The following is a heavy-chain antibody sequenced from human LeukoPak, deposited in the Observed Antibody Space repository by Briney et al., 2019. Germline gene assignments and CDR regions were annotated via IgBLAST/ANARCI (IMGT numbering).Heavy chain of an antibody. Sequence: PGGSLRLSCAASGFTFSSYAMSWVRQAPGKGLEWVSAISGSGGSTYYADSVKGRFTISRDNSKNTLYLQMNSLRAEDTAVYYCAREHTVVTTRNDYYYYMAVWGKGTTVTVSS. V-gene: IGHV3-23*01. D-gene: IGHD4-23*01. J-gene: IGHJ6*03. CDR3: AREHTVVTTRNDYYYYMAV. CDR2: ISGSGGST. CDR1: GFTFSSYA.